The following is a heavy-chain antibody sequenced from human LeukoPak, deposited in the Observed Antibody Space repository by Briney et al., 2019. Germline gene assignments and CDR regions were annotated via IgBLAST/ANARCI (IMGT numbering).Heavy chain of an antibody. CDR1: GGSITSSIYY. D-gene: IGHD2-15*01. CDR2: IYYSGNT. J-gene: IGHJ4*02. Sequence: MASETLSLTCTVSGGSITSSIYYWGWIRQAPGKGLEWIGNIYYSGNTYYNSSLKSRVTISVDTSKNQFSLKLSSVTAADTAVYYCARVVLSTQLAKRLGYCSGGSCYTGQFDYWGQGTLVTVSS. V-gene: IGHV4-39*07. CDR3: ARVVLSTQLAKRLGYCSGGSCYTGQFDY.